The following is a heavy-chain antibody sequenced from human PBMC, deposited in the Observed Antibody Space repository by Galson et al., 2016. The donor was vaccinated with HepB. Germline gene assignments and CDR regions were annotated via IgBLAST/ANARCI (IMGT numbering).Heavy chain of an antibody. CDR1: GYSFTTHG. V-gene: IGHV1-18*01. CDR2: ITADNGNT. CDR3: AKAIGYYYGLDV. Sequence: SVKVSCKASGYSFTTHGISWLRQAPGQGLEWMGWITADNGNTNYAQKFQGRVTMTTDTSTRTAYMEVRSLRSDDTAVYLCAKAIGYYYGLDVWGQGTTVTVSS. J-gene: IGHJ6*02. D-gene: IGHD2-15*01.